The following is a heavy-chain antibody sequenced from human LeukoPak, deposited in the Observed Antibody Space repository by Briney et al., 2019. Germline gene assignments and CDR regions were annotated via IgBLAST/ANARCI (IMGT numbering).Heavy chain of an antibody. CDR3: ARGRAAVARPRASANWFDP. CDR1: GYTFTSYH. D-gene: IGHD6-19*01. CDR2: IFPTGGTT. J-gene: IGHJ5*02. V-gene: IGHV1-46*01. Sequence: GASVKVSCKASGYTFTSYHIHWVRQAPGQGLEYMGLIFPTGGTTSYTQKFQGRPTLTRDTSTNTVYMELGSLTSEDTAVYFCARGRAAVARPRASANWFDPWGQGTLVTVSA.